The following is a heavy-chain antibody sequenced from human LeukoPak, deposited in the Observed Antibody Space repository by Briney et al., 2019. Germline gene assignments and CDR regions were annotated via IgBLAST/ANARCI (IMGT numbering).Heavy chain of an antibody. CDR3: ARDPTTYVRPHYFDY. J-gene: IGHJ4*02. CDR2: INPNSGGT. D-gene: IGHD1-1*01. Sequence: ASVKVSCKASGYTFTGYYMHWGRLAPGQGLEWMGWINPNSGGTNYAQKFQGRVTMTRDTSISTAYMELSRLRSDDTAVYYCARDPTTYVRPHYFDYWGQGTLVTVSS. CDR1: GYTFTGYY. V-gene: IGHV1-2*02.